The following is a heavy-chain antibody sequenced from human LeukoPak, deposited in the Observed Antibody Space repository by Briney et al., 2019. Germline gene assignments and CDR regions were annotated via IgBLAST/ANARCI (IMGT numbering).Heavy chain of an antibody. Sequence: GGSLRLSCAASGFTLSSYWMSWVRQAPGKGLEWVAKIKQDGSEKNYVDSVKGRFTISRGNAKNSLYLQMNSLRAEDTAVYYCARVTHGGDFDYWGQGTLVTVSS. CDR1: GFTLSSYW. J-gene: IGHJ4*02. CDR3: ARVTHGGDFDY. D-gene: IGHD3-16*01. V-gene: IGHV3-7*01. CDR2: IKQDGSEK.